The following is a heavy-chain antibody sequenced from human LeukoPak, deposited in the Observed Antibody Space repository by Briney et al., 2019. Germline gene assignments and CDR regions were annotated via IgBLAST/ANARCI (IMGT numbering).Heavy chain of an antibody. Sequence: GRSLRLSCAASGFTFSGSDMHWVRRVPGKGLKWVAVIWHDGSIESYADSVKGRFTVSRDNSKTTLYLQMNSLRAEDTAVYYCATGPLNDYGMGDWGQGTTVTVSS. CDR2: IWHDGSIE. J-gene: IGHJ6*02. V-gene: IGHV3-33*03. CDR3: ATGPLNDYGMGD. CDR1: GFTFSGSD.